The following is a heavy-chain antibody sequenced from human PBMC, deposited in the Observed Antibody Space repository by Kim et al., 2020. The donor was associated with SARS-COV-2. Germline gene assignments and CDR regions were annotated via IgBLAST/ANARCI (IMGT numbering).Heavy chain of an antibody. CDR3: ARGAMVRGVISFGY. D-gene: IGHD3-10*01. Sequence: SETLSLTCAVYGGSFSGYYWSWIRQPPGKGLEWIGEINHSGSTNYNPSLKSRVTISVDTSKNQFSLKLSSVTAADTAVYYCARGAMVRGVISFGYWGQGTLVTVSS. J-gene: IGHJ4*02. CDR2: INHSGST. CDR1: GGSFSGYY. V-gene: IGHV4-34*01.